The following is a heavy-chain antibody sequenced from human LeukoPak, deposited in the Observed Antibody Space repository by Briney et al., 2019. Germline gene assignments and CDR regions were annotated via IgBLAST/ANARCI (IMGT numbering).Heavy chain of an antibody. CDR3: ARVGATSGDAFDI. J-gene: IGHJ3*02. V-gene: IGHV3-66*01. D-gene: IGHD4/OR15-4a*01. CDR2: IYSGGST. CDR1: AFSVGSNY. Sequence: GGSLRLSCAASAFSVGSNYMTWVRQAPGKGLEWVSLIYSGGSTYYADSVRGRFTISRDNAKNCLYLQKNGRRAENTAVYYWARVGATSGDAFDIWGEGTMVTVPS.